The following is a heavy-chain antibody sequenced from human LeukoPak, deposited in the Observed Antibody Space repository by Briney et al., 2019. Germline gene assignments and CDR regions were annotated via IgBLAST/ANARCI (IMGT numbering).Heavy chain of an antibody. CDR1: CGPITLSY. J-gene: IGHJ3*02. V-gene: IGHV4-59*01. Sequence: PSETLSLTCTVSCGPITLSYWSWIRLPPGKGLEWIGYIYYSGSTNYNPSLKSRVTISVDTSKNQFSLSQSSVTAADTAIYYCERDPRGHGYNFRISDAFDIWGQGTMVTVSS. CDR3: ERDPRGHGYNFRISDAFDI. CDR2: IYYSGST. D-gene: IGHD5-24*01.